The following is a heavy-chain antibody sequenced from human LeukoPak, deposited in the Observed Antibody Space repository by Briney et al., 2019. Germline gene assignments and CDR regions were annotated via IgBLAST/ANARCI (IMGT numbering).Heavy chain of an antibody. CDR1: GFTFSSYS. V-gene: IGHV3-48*02. J-gene: IGHJ6*02. CDR3: ARVGGLSTSSGYYYGMDV. CDR2: ISSSSSTI. D-gene: IGHD6-6*01. Sequence: GGSLRLSCAASGFTFSSYSMNWVRQAPGKGLEWVSYISSSSSTIYYADSVKGRFTISRDNAKNSLYLQMNSLRDEDTAVYYCARVGGLSTSSGYYYGMDVWGQGTTVTVSS.